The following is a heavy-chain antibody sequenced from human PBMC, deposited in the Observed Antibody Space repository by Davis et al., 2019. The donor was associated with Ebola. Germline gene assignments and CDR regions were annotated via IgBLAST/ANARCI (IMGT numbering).Heavy chain of an antibody. CDR1: GFTFSGYG. V-gene: IGHV3-33*05. CDR2: ISYDGSNK. D-gene: IGHD3-22*01. Sequence: PGGSLRLSCAASGFTFSGYGMHWVRQAPGKGLEWVAVISYDGSNKYYADSVKGRFTISRDNSKNTLYLQMNSLRAEDTAVYYCARGTYYYDSSGYYIDYWGQGTLVTVSS. CDR3: ARGTYYYDSSGYYIDY. J-gene: IGHJ4*02.